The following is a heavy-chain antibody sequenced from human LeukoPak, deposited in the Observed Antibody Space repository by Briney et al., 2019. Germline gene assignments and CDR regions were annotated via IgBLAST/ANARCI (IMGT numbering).Heavy chain of an antibody. D-gene: IGHD3-10*01. J-gene: IGHJ6*02. Sequence: SVKVSCKASGGTFSSYTISWVRQAPGQGLEWVGRIIPIRGIANYAQKFQGRVTITADKSTSTVYMALSSLRSEDTAVYYCARGPMVRPGGGYYYGMDVWGQGATVTVSS. CDR3: ARGPMVRPGGGYYYGMDV. CDR1: GGTFSSYT. CDR2: IIPIRGIA. V-gene: IGHV1-69*02.